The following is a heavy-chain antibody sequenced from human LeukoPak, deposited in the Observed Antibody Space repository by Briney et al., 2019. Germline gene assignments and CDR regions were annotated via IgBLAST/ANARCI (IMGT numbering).Heavy chain of an antibody. CDR1: GFTFSSFA. Sequence: PGGSLRLSCAASGFTFSSFAVHWVRLAPGKGLEWVAVISYDRTNEYYADSVKGRFTISRDDSKNTLYLQMNSLRAEDTAVYYCARDLSGRAGAFDIWGQGTMVTVSS. D-gene: IGHD1-26*01. V-gene: IGHV3-30*04. CDR3: ARDLSGRAGAFDI. CDR2: ISYDRTNE. J-gene: IGHJ3*02.